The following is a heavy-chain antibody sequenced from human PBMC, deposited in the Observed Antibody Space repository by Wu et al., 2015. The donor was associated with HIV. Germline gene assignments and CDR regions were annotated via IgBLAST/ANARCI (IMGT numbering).Heavy chain of an antibody. CDR1: GYTFTTYA. J-gene: IGHJ4*02. CDR2: ISTYNGKT. CDR3: AVMVRGVIIRRYFDY. Sequence: QVQLVQSGGEVKKPGDSVKVSCKASGYTFTTYAISWVRQAPGQGLEWMGWISTYNGKTDYTQKVQGRVTLTTDTSTSTAYMELRSLTSDDTAMYYCAVMVRGVIIRRYFDYWGQGTLAIVSS. D-gene: IGHD3-10*01. V-gene: IGHV1-18*01.